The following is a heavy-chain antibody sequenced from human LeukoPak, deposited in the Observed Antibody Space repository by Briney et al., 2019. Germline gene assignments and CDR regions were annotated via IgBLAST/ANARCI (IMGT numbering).Heavy chain of an antibody. Sequence: ASVRVSCKASGYTFTGYYMHWVRQAPGQGLEWMGWISAYNGNTNYAQKLQGRVTMTTDTSTSTAYMELRSLRSDDTAVYYCARGQYVDSGSSVQDYWGQGTLVTVSS. CDR3: ARGQYVDSGSSVQDY. D-gene: IGHD1-26*01. CDR1: GYTFTGYY. V-gene: IGHV1-18*04. J-gene: IGHJ4*02. CDR2: ISAYNGNT.